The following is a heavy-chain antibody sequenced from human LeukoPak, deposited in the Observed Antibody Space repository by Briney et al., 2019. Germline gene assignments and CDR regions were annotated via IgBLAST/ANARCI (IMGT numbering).Heavy chain of an antibody. CDR3: ARGIQHFQPFDY. CDR1: GGSIIGFY. CDR2: IYDDGRT. D-gene: IGHD1-1*01. V-gene: IGHV4-59*01. Sequence: KPSETLSLTWSVSGGSIIGFYWDWIRQPPGKGPEWIGFIYDDGRTNYNPSLKSRVAISLDTSRNQFSLKLRSVTAADTAVYYCARGIQHFQPFDYWGQGTLVTVSS. J-gene: IGHJ4*02.